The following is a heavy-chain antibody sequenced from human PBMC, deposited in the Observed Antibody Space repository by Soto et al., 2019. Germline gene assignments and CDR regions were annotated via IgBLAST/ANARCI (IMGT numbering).Heavy chain of an antibody. CDR2: IYPGDSDT. Sequence: SLQSCYKGSGGTFMNYWVGWVRQKPGKGLEWMGIIYPGDSDTKYNPSFQGQVTISADKSITTTYLRWTSLKASDTAIYYCAASIFYYGMDVWGQGPTVTLS. V-gene: IGHV5-51*01. CDR1: GGTFMNYW. J-gene: IGHJ6*02. CDR3: AASIFYYGMDV.